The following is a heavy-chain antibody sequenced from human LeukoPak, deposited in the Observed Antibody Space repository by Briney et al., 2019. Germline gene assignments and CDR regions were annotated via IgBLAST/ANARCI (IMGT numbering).Heavy chain of an antibody. CDR3: AREVVDMKYYFDY. CDR2: IYYSGST. CDR1: GGSISSGDYY. Sequence: PSXXLSLTCTVSGGSISSGDYYWRWIRQPQGKGLELILYIYYSGSTYYNPSLKSRVTISVDTSKNQFSLKLSSVTAADTAVYYCAREVVDMKYYFDYWGQGTLVTVSS. D-gene: IGHD3-22*01. J-gene: IGHJ4*02. V-gene: IGHV4-30-4*08.